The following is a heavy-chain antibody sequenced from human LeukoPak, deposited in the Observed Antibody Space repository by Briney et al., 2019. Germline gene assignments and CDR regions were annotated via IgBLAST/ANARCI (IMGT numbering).Heavy chain of an antibody. V-gene: IGHV4-34*01. CDR1: GGSFSGYY. Sequence: SETLSLTCAVYGGSFSGYYWSWIRQPPGKGLEWIGEINHSGSTNYNPSLKGRVTISVDTSKNQFSLKLSSVTAADTAVYYCARVGSSRIRPPGRYNWFDPWGQGTLVTVSS. J-gene: IGHJ5*02. CDR3: ARVGSSRIRPPGRYNWFDP. CDR2: INHSGST. D-gene: IGHD6-13*01.